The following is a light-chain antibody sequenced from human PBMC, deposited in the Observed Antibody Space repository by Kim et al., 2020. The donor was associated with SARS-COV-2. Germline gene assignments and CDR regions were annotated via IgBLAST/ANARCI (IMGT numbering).Light chain of an antibody. Sequence: SYELTQPPSVSVSPGQTAIITCSGDRLGDKYACWYQQKPGQSPVVVIYRDNKRPSGTPERFSGSNSGNTATLTISGTEAMDEADYYCQVWDSGSAIFGGG. CDR3: QVWDSGSAI. CDR2: RDN. J-gene: IGLJ2*01. V-gene: IGLV3-1*01. CDR1: RLGDKY.